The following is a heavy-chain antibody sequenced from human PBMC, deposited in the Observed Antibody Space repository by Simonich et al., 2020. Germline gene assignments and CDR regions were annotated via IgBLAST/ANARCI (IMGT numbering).Heavy chain of an antibody. J-gene: IGHJ4*02. V-gene: IGHV3-74*01. CDR1: GFTFSSYG. Sequence: EVQLVESGGGLVQPGGSLRLSCAASGFTFSSYGMHWVRQAPGKGLVGLSRINSDGGSTSYADSVKGRFTTSSDNAKNTLYLQMNSLRAEDTAVYYGARNRLDYWGQGTLVTVSS. CDR3: ARNRLDY. CDR2: INSDGGST.